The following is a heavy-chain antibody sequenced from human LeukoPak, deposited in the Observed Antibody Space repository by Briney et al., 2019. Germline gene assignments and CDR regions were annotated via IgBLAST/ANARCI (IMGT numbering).Heavy chain of an antibody. CDR2: VNDNGAAT. CDR1: GFTFSNYA. V-gene: IGHV3-23*01. D-gene: IGHD3-16*01. Sequence: GGSLRLSCAASGFTFSNYAMSWVRQAPGKGLKWVATVNDNGAATYYADSVKGRFTISRDNSYNTVSLQMNGLRDEDTGVYYCAKGLKTGVGPYMGYHYYMDVWGKGATVTVSS. J-gene: IGHJ6*03. CDR3: AKGLKTGVGPYMGYHYYMDV.